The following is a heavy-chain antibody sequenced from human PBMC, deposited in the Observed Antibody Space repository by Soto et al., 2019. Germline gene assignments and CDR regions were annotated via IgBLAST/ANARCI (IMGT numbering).Heavy chain of an antibody. D-gene: IGHD4-17*01. J-gene: IGHJ5*02. V-gene: IGHV4-31*03. CDR3: ARAQYGDGPWFDP. CDR2: IYYSGST. Sequence: QVQLQESGPGLVKPSQTLSLTCTVSGGSISSGGYYWSWIRQHPGKGLEWIGYIYYSGSTYYNPSLKSRVTIAVDTSKNQFSLKLSSVTAADTAVYYCARAQYGDGPWFDPWGQGTLVTVSS. CDR1: GGSISSGGYY.